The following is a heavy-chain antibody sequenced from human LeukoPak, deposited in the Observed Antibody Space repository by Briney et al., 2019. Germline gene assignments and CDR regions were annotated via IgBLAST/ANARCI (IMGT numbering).Heavy chain of an antibody. CDR1: GGTFSSYA. D-gene: IGHD6-6*01. CDR3: ASSSSSLLYYYFDY. J-gene: IGHJ4*02. Sequence: GASVKVSCKASGGTFSSYAISWVRQAPGQGLEWMGRIIPILGIANYAQKFQGRVTITADKSTSTAYMELSSLRSEDTAVYYCASSSSSLLYYYFDYWGQGTLVTVSS. CDR2: IIPILGIA. V-gene: IGHV1-69*04.